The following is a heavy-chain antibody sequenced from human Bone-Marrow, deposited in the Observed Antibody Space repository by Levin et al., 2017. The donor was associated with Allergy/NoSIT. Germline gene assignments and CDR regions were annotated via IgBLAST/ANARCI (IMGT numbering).Heavy chain of an antibody. CDR3: AKDQWGITIFGVVTYGWYFDL. CDR2: ISGSGGST. V-gene: IGHV3-23*01. CDR1: GFTFSSYA. J-gene: IGHJ2*01. D-gene: IGHD3-3*01. Sequence: LSLTCAASGFTFSSYAMSWVRQAPGKGLEWVSAISGSGGSTYYADSVKGRFTISRDNSKNTLYLQMNSLRAEDTAVYYCAKDQWGITIFGVVTYGWYFDLWGRGTLVTVSS.